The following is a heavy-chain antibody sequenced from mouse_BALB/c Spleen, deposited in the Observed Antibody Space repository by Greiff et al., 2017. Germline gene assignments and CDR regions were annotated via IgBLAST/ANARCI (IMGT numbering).Heavy chain of an antibody. Sequence: EVQVVESGGGLVQPGGSLKLSCAASGFTFSSYTMSWVRQTPEKRLEWVAYISNGGGSTYYPDTVKGRFTISRDNAKNTLYLQMSSLKSEDTAMYYCARRGANWYYAMDYWGQGTSVTVSS. CDR1: GFTFSSYT. CDR2: ISNGGGST. CDR3: ARRGANWYYAMDY. V-gene: IGHV5-12-2*01. D-gene: IGHD4-1*01. J-gene: IGHJ4*01.